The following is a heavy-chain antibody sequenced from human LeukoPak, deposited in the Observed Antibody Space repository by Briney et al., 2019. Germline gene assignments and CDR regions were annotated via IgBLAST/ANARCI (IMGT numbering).Heavy chain of an antibody. CDR2: MNPNSGNT. J-gene: IGHJ6*03. D-gene: IGHD5-12*01. CDR1: GYTFTSYD. V-gene: IGHV1-8*03. Sequence: ASVKVSCKASGYTFTSYDINWVRQATGQGLEWMGWMNPNSGNTGYAQKFQGRVTITRNTTISTAYMELSGLRSEDTAVYYCARGRSGYEQSYYYYYMDVWGKGTTVTVSS. CDR3: ARGRSGYEQSYYYYYMDV.